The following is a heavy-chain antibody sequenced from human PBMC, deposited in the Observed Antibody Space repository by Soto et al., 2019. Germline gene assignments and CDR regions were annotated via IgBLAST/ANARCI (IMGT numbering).Heavy chain of an antibody. J-gene: IGHJ6*02. V-gene: IGHV4-59*01. CDR2: IYYSGST. CDR3: ARLSVDYYYGMDV. CDR1: GGSISSYY. Sequence: SETLSLTCTVSGGSISSYYWSWIRQPPGKGLEWIGYIYYSGSTNYNPSLKSRVTISVDTSKNQFSLKLSSVTAADTAVYYCARLSVDYYYGMDVWRQGTTVTVSS.